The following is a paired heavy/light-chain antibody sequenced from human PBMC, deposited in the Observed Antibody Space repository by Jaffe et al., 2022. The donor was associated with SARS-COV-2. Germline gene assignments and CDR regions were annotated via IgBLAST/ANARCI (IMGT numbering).Heavy chain of an antibody. CDR3: AKVYRYCTSTSCHTLWFDP. D-gene: IGHD2-2*01. Sequence: EVQLVESGGDLIQPGGSLRLSCAASGFTVRSNYMSWVRQAPGKGLEWVSVIYADGSTYYTDSVKGRFTISRDNSKNTLYLQMNSLRVEDTAVYYCAKVYRYCTSTSCHTLWFDPWGQGTLVTVSS. V-gene: IGHV3-53*01. CDR1: GFTVRSNY. CDR2: IYADGST. J-gene: IGHJ5*02.
Light chain of an antibody. J-gene: IGLJ2*01. CDR3: QSYDSSLSGSV. CDR1: SSNIGAGYD. V-gene: IGLV1-40*01. CDR2: DNT. Sequence: QSVLTQPPSVSGAPGQRVTISCTGSSSNIGAGYDVHWYQQFPGTAPRLLIYDNTNRPSGVPDRFSGSKSGTSASLAITGLQAEDEADYYCQSYDSSLSGSVFGGGTKLTVL.